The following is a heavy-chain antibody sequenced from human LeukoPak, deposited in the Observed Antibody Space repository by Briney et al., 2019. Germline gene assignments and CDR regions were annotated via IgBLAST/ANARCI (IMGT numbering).Heavy chain of an antibody. CDR1: GYIFTSYF. J-gene: IGHJ4*02. Sequence: GASVKVSCKASGYIFTSYFMHWVRQAPGQGLEWMGLINPSGGSTRYAQKFQGRVTMTRGMSTSTVYMELSSLRSEDTAVYYCARSARGYAPISGSDYWGQGTLVTVSS. V-gene: IGHV1-46*01. CDR3: ARSARGYAPISGSDY. CDR2: INPSGGST. D-gene: IGHD5-12*01.